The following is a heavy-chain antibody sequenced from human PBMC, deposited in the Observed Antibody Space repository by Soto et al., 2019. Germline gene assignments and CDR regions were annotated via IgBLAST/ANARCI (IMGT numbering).Heavy chain of an antibody. J-gene: IGHJ6*02. V-gene: IGHV1-8*01. CDR3: ARGLCSGGSCSTQHYYYGMDV. CDR2: MNPNSGNT. CDR1: GYTFTSYD. Sequence: QVQLVQSGAEVKKPGASVKVSCKASGYTFTSYDINWVRQDTGQGLEWMGWMNPNSGNTGYAQKFQGRVTMTRNTSISTAYMELSSLRSEDTAVYYCARGLCSGGSCSTQHYYYGMDVWGQGTTVTVSS. D-gene: IGHD2-15*01.